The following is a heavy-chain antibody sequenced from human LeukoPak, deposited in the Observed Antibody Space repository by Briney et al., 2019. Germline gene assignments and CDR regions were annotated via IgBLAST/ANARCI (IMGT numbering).Heavy chain of an antibody. J-gene: IGHJ5*02. CDR1: GGSISSSNW. Sequence: PSETLSLTCAVSGGSISSSNWWSWVRQPPGKGLEWIGEIYHSGSTNYNPSLKSRVTISVDKSKNQFSLKLSSVTAADTAVYYCARAGAVVDNWFDPWGRGTLVTVSS. CDR2: IYHSGST. D-gene: IGHD2-15*01. V-gene: IGHV4-4*02. CDR3: ARAGAVVDNWFDP.